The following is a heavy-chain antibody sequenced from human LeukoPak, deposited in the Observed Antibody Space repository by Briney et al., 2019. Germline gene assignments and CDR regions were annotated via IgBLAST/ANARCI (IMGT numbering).Heavy chain of an antibody. CDR2: INHSGST. CDR3: ARQIRWLRYWFDP. CDR1: GGSFSGYY. D-gene: IGHD5-12*01. J-gene: IGHJ5*02. Sequence: SETLSLTCAVYGGSFSGYYWSWIRQPPGKGLEWIGEINHSGSTNYNPSLTSRVTISVDTSKNQFSLKLSSVTAADTAVYYCARQIRWLRYWFDPWGQGTLVTVSS. V-gene: IGHV4-34*01.